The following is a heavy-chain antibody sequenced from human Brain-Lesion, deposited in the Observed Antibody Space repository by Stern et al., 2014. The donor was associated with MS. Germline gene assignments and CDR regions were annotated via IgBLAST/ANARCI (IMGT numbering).Heavy chain of an antibody. CDR3: ARQETYNGSGRRPSFFDY. V-gene: IGHV4-39*01. J-gene: IGHJ4*02. Sequence: QLVESGPGLVKPSETLSLTCTVSGGSISSSSYYWAWIRQPPGKGLEWIGSISYGGTTFYNPSLKSRMTIFVDTSKNQLSLNLNSVTAADTAVFYCARQETYNGSGRRPSFFDYWGQGTLVTVSS. D-gene: IGHD3-10*01. CDR2: ISYGGTT. CDR1: GGSISSSSYY.